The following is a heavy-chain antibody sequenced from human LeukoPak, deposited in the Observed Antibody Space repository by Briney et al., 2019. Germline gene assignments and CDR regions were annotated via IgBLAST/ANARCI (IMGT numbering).Heavy chain of an antibody. Sequence: QAGGSLRLSCAASGFTFNSYEMNWVRQAPGKGLEWVSYISSSGSTIYYADSVKGRFTISRDNAKNSLYLQMNSLRAEDTAVYYCARGFRDFWSGFDYWGQGTLVTVSS. CDR2: ISSSGSTI. D-gene: IGHD3-3*01. CDR3: ARGFRDFWSGFDY. V-gene: IGHV3-48*03. CDR1: GFTFNSYE. J-gene: IGHJ4*02.